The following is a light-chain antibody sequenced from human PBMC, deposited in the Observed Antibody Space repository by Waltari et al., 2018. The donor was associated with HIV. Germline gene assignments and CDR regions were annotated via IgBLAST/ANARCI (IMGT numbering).Light chain of an antibody. CDR2: HDS. CDR3: QAWDSSTVV. Sequence: SYALTQQPSVSVSPRQPASITSSGDTLGDKYTCWYQQKPGPPPVLVIYHDSKRPPGIPERFSGSNSGNTATLTISGTQAMDEADYYCQAWDSSTVVFGGGTKLTVL. V-gene: IGLV3-1*01. J-gene: IGLJ2*01. CDR1: TLGDKY.